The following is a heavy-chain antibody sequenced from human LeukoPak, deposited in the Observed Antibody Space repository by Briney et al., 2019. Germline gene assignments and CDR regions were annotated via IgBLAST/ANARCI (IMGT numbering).Heavy chain of an antibody. CDR3: AKHQRDYDFWSGYWGGYFDY. D-gene: IGHD3-3*01. CDR1: GFTFSSYW. Sequence: GGSLRLSCAASGFTFSSYWMGWVRQAPGKGLEWVANIKQDGSEKYYVDSVKGRFTISRDNAKNSLYLQMNSLRAEDTAVYYCAKHQRDYDFWSGYWGGYFDYWGQGTLVTVSS. V-gene: IGHV3-7*03. J-gene: IGHJ4*02. CDR2: IKQDGSEK.